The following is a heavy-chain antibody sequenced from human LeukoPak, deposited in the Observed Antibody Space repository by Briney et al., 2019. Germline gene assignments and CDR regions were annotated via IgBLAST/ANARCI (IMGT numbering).Heavy chain of an antibody. D-gene: IGHD2-21*01. J-gene: IGHJ4*02. CDR3: AKNRALHEIDY. CDR2: ISGSGGST. CDR1: GFTFSTYA. Sequence: GGSLRLSCATSGFTFSTYAMSWVRQAPGKGLEWVSGISGSGGSTYYADSVRGRFTVSRDNSKNTLYQQMNSLIAGDTAIYYCAKNRALHEIDYWGQGTLVTVSS. V-gene: IGHV3-23*01.